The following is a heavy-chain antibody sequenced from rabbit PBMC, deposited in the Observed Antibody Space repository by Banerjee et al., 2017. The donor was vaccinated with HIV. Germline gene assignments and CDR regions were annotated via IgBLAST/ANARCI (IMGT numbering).Heavy chain of an antibody. V-gene: IGHV1S45*01. D-gene: IGHD3-1*01. CDR2: ISSGGST. Sequence: QEQLEESGGDLVKPEGSLTLTCTASGFSFSNKYVMCWVRQAPGKGLEWIGYISSGGSTYYASWVNDRFTISRENAQNTLYLQLNSLTAADTATYFCARNWGLWGQGTLVTVS. CDR1: GFSFSNKYV. CDR3: ARNWGL. J-gene: IGHJ3*01.